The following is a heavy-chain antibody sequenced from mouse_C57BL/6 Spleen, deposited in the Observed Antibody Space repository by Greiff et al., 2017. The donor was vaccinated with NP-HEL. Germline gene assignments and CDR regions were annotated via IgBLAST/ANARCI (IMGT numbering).Heavy chain of an antibody. CDR3: ARREGYYDPFYAMDY. CDR2: IYPGSGST. CDR1: GYTFTSYW. V-gene: IGHV1-55*01. J-gene: IGHJ4*01. D-gene: IGHD2-4*01. Sequence: VQLQQPGAELVKPGASVKMSCKASGYTFTSYWITWVKQRPGQGLEWIGDIYPGSGSTNYNEKFKSKATLTVDTSSSTAYMQLSSLTSEDSAVYYCARREGYYDPFYAMDYWGQGTSVTVSS.